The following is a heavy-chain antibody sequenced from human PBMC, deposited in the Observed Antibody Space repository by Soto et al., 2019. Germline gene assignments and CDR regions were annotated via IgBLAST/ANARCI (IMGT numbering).Heavy chain of an antibody. Sequence: VQLVQSGTEVKEPGASVRVSCKASGYTFTAHSLHWARQAPGQGLEWMGWIIVSHDRPRYAPQFQGRLTFETDRLGTTAYMPLTRLTPEDTAVYFCAREPEDGVPGDYWGQGTPVVVSS. J-gene: IGHJ4*02. D-gene: IGHD2-15*01. CDR3: AREPEDGVPGDY. CDR1: GYTFTAHS. V-gene: IGHV1-3*01. CDR2: IIVSHDRP.